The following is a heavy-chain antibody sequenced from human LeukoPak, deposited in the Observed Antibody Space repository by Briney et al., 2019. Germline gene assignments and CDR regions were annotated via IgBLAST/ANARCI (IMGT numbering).Heavy chain of an antibody. CDR3: AKRAYAAAYEDWFDP. Sequence: GGSLRLSCAASGFTFSSYAMSWVRQAPGKGLEWVSTINHSGGATYYADSVKSRFTISRDNSKNTLYLQMNSLRAEDTAVYFCAKRAYAAAYEDWFDPWGQGTLVTVSS. CDR1: GFTFSSYA. J-gene: IGHJ5*02. V-gene: IGHV3-23*01. CDR2: INHSGGAT. D-gene: IGHD2-21*01.